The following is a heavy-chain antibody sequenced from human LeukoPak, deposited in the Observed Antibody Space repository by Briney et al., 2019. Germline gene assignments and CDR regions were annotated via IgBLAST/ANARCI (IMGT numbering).Heavy chain of an antibody. Sequence: PGGSLRLSCAASGFTFSSYSMNWVRQAPGKGLEWVSSISSSSSYIYYADSVKGRFTISRDNAKNSLYLQMNSLRAEDTAVYYCARDPHQGSSYFQHWGQGTLVTVSS. CDR1: GFTFSSYS. CDR3: ARDPHQGSSYFQH. D-gene: IGHD2-15*01. V-gene: IGHV3-21*01. J-gene: IGHJ1*01. CDR2: ISSSSSYI.